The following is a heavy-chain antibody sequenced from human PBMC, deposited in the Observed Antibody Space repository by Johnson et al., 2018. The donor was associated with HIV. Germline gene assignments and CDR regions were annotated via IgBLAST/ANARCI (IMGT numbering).Heavy chain of an antibody. CDR2: INSGGGST. D-gene: IGHD5-12*01. Sequence: VQLVESGGGLVQPGGSMRLSCAASGFTFSSYAMSWVRQAPGKGLEWVSSINSGGGSTYYADSVKGRFTISRDNSKSTLYLQMNSLRTEDTAVYYCAKDLLIKLYSAGAFDIWGQGTMVTVSS. V-gene: IGHV3-23*04. CDR1: GFTFSSYA. CDR3: AKDLLIKLYSAGAFDI. J-gene: IGHJ3*02.